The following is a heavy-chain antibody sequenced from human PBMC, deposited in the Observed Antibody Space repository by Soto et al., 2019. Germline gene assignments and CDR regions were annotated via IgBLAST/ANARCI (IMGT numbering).Heavy chain of an antibody. D-gene: IGHD5-18*01. CDR3: AKGMDTAMVDYYGMDV. V-gene: IGHV3-23*01. Sequence: GGSLRLSCAASGFTFSSYAMSWVRQAPGKGLEWVSAISGSGGSTYYADSVKGRFTISRDNSKNTLYLQMNSLRAEDTAVYYCAKGMDTAMVDYYGMDVWGQGTTVTVSS. J-gene: IGHJ6*02. CDR1: GFTFSSYA. CDR2: ISGSGGST.